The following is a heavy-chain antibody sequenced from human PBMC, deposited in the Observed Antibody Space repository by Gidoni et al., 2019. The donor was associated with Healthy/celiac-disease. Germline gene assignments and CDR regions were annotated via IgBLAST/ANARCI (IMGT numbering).Heavy chain of an antibody. CDR2: INSDGSST. D-gene: IGHD1-1*01. CDR1: RLPYRSYW. V-gene: IGHV3-74*01. J-gene: IGHJ6*02. CDR3: ARDKPGSEHSYYYGMDV. Sequence: GGSVRLSCAAPRLPYRSYWMHWVRQAPGKGLVWVSLINSDGSSTNYAESVKGRFTISRDNAKNTLYLQMHRLRADDTAVYFCARDKPGSEHSYYYGMDVWGQGTTVTVSS.